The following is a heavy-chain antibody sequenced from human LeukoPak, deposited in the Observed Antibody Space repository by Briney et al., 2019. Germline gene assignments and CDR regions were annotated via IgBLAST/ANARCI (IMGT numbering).Heavy chain of an antibody. D-gene: IGHD6-13*01. Sequence: PSETLSLTCTVSGGSISSSTYYWSWIRQHPGKGLEWIGYIYYSGSTYYNPSLKSRVTISVDTSKNQFSLKLSSVTAADTAVYYCARDLSSSRRWFDPWGQGTLVTVSS. J-gene: IGHJ5*02. CDR1: GGSISSSTYY. CDR2: IYYSGST. V-gene: IGHV4-31*03. CDR3: ARDLSSSRRWFDP.